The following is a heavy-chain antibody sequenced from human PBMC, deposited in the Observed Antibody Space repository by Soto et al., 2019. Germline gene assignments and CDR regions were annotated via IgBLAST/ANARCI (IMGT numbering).Heavy chain of an antibody. Sequence: GGSLRLSCAASGFTFSSYAMSWVRQAPGKGLEWVSAISGSGGSTYYADSVKGRFTISRDNSKNTLYLQMNSLRAEDTAVYYCAKDAVVPAAMLREMGNFDYWGQGTLVTVSS. CDR1: GFTFSSYA. CDR2: ISGSGGST. CDR3: AKDAVVPAAMLREMGNFDY. J-gene: IGHJ4*02. V-gene: IGHV3-23*01. D-gene: IGHD2-2*01.